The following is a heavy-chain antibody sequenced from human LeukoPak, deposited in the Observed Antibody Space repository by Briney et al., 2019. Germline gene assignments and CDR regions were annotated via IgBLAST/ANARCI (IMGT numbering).Heavy chain of an antibody. Sequence: PSETLSLTCTVSGNSISSGDNYWSWIRQPAGKGLEWIGRIYTSGSTNYNPSLKSRVTISGDTSQNHFSLRMSSVTAADTAVYYCARASYSYDINGWVPFDYWGQGTLVTVSS. CDR2: IYTSGST. V-gene: IGHV4-61*02. CDR3: ARASYSYDINGWVPFDY. J-gene: IGHJ4*02. D-gene: IGHD3-22*01. CDR1: GNSISSGDNY.